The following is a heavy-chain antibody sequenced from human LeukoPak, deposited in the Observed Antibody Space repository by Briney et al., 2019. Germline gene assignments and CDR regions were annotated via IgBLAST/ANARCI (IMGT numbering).Heavy chain of an antibody. CDR1: GFTFCDYA. J-gene: IGHJ4*02. V-gene: IGHV3-49*04. CDR3: TRASGSYSSGWYAVY. Sequence: GGSLRLSCTASGFTFCDYAMSWVRQAPGKGREGVGFIRSKGYGGTTEYAGAVKGKFTISRDHSKSIAYLQMNSLKTEDTAVYYCTRASGSYSSGWYAVYWGQGTLVTVSS. CDR2: IRSKGYGGTT. D-gene: IGHD6-19*01.